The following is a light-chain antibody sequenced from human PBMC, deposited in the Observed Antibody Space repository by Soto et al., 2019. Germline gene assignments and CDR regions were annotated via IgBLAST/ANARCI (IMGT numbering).Light chain of an antibody. CDR2: DVS. CDR3: SSYTGSSTVI. CDR1: ISDVGAYNY. J-gene: IGLJ2*01. Sequence: QSALTQPASVSGSPGQSITISYTGTISDVGAYNYVSWYQQHPGTAPKLMVYDVSNRPSGVSYRFSGSKSGNTASLTISGLQAEDEADYYCSSYTGSSTVIFGGGTKLTVL. V-gene: IGLV2-14*01.